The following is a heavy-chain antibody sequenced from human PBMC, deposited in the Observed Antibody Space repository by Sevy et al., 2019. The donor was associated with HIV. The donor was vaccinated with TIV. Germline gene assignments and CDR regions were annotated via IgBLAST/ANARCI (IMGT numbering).Heavy chain of an antibody. CDR1: GGSDSSGSYY. CDR3: ARDQGCSGGSCPQLYYYYGMDV. Sequence: SETLSLTCTVSGGSDSSGSYYWSWIRQPPGKGLEWIGYIYYSGSTNYNPSLKSRVTISVDTSKNQFSLKLSSVTAADTAVYYCARDQGCSGGSCPQLYYYYGMDVWGQGTTVTVSS. V-gene: IGHV4-61*01. J-gene: IGHJ6*02. D-gene: IGHD2-15*01. CDR2: IYYSGST.